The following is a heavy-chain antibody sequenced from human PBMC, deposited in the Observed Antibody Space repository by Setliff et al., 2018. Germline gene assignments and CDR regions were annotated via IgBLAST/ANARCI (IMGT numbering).Heavy chain of an antibody. CDR1: GYIFNDFY. J-gene: IGHJ4*02. CDR3: ARGGTTLTSYDY. V-gene: IGHV1-2*02. Sequence: ASVKVSCKASGYIFNDFYIHWVRQAPGQGLEWMGWISPKSDGTNYGQKFQGRVTMTRDTSISTVYMELSRLRSDDTAVYYCARGGTTLTSYDYWGQGTLVTVSS. CDR2: ISPKSDGT. D-gene: IGHD4-4*01.